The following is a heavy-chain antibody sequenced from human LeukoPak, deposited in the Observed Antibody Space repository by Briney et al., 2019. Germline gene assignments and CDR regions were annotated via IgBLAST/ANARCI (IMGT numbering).Heavy chain of an antibody. CDR3: WTDAFHV. D-gene: IGHD2-15*01. CDR1: GYIFISYA. J-gene: IGHJ3*01. V-gene: IGHV1-2*02. CDR2: VHLNGGGT. Sequence: GASVKVSCKASGYIFISYAINWVRQAPGQGLEWLGWVHLNGGGTYRAQKFEGRVTMTKGSSISTASIYCATAQRCSGGTCYAWTDAFHVRGQGTMVIVSS.